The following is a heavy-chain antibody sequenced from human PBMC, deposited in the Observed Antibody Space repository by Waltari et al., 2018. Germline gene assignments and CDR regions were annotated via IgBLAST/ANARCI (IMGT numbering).Heavy chain of an antibody. Sequence: EVQLVESGGGSVQPGGSLILSCAASGLIIKNNCLTGVRQAPGEGLEWGSTIYAGGITKYADSVNGRFTISRDNSKNTLSLQMNSLRVDDTAVYYCAREYNDGWYFDYWGRGTLVTVSS. CDR3: AREYNDGWYFDY. J-gene: IGHJ4*02. V-gene: IGHV3-66*01. D-gene: IGHD6-19*01. CDR1: GLIIKNNC. CDR2: IYAGGIT.